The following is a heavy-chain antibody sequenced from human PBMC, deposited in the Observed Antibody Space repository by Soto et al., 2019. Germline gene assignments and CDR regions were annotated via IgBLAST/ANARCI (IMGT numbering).Heavy chain of an antibody. Sequence: QVQLVQSGAEVKKPGASVKVSCKTSGYSFTDYGVNWVRQAPGQGLEWMGRISTYHGHTNYAQKLQGRVTMTTDTSTSTVYMELRSLRSDDTAVYYCARDPRSGRISGEGAYKYCYMDVWGKGTTVTVSS. D-gene: IGHD3-3*01. J-gene: IGHJ6*03. CDR1: GYSFTDYG. CDR3: ARDPRSGRISGEGAYKYCYMDV. V-gene: IGHV1-18*01. CDR2: ISTYHGHT.